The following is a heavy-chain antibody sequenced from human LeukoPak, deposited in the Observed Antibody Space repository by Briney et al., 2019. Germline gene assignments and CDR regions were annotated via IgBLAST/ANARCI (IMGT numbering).Heavy chain of an antibody. CDR3: ARVLVGSAVTDY. CDR1: GFTFSSYS. V-gene: IGHV3-21*01. Sequence: GGSLRLSCAASGFTFSSYSMNWVRQAPGKGLEWVSSISSTGTYIYYAESLKGRSTISRDNAENSLYLQMNSLRAEDTAVYYCARVLVGSAVTDYWGQGTLVTVSS. J-gene: IGHJ4*02. D-gene: IGHD6-13*01. CDR2: ISSTGTYI.